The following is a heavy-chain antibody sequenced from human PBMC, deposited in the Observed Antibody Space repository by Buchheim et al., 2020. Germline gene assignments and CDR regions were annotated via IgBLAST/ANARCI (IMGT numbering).Heavy chain of an antibody. CDR3: ARLYGYNYGHADS. CDR2: IYYSGSS. D-gene: IGHD5-18*01. CDR1: GGSISSRGYY. V-gene: IGHV4-39*01. J-gene: IGHJ4*02. Sequence: QLQLQESGPGLVKPSETLSLTCTVSGGSISSRGYYWGWIRQPPGKGLEWIGSIYYSGSSYYNPSLTSRVTISVDTSKNQFSLKLNSVTAADTAVYYCARLYGYNYGHADSWGQGTL.